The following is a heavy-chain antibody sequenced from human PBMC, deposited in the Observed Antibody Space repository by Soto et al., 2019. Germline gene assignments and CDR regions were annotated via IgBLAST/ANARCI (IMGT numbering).Heavy chain of an antibody. CDR3: ARDPDYYGMDV. CDR2: IYSGGST. Sequence: GGSLRLSCAASGFTVSSYYMSWVRQAPGKGLEWVSVIYSGGSTYYADSVKGRFTISRDNSKNTLYLQMNSLRAEDTAVYYCARDPDYYGMDVWGQGTTVTVS. J-gene: IGHJ6*02. V-gene: IGHV3-66*01. CDR1: GFTVSSYY.